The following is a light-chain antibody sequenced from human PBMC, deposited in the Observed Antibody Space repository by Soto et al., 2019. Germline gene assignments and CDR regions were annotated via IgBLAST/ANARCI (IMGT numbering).Light chain of an antibody. CDR1: STDFVSYHR. CDR3: SLYTSENAYV. V-gene: IGLV2-18*01. J-gene: IGLJ1*01. CDR2: EVS. Sequence: QSVLTQPPSVSGSPGQSVTISCTGTSTDFVSYHRVSWYQQPPGTAPKLMIYEVSQRPSGVPDRFSGSKSGNTASLTISGLQAADEADDCCSLYTSENAYVFGTGTKVTVL.